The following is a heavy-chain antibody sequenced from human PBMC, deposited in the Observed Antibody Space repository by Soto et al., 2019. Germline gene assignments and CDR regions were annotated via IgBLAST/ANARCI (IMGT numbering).Heavy chain of an antibody. J-gene: IGHJ4*02. CDR1: GFTFSSYS. CDR2: ISSSSSTI. CDR3: ARAGIAARRSDPFDY. Sequence: GGSLRLSCAASGFTFSSYSMNWVRQAPGKGLEWVSYISSSSSTIYYADSVKGRFTISRDNAKNSLYLQMNSLRAEDTAVYYCARAGIAARRSDPFDYWGQGTLVTVSS. D-gene: IGHD6-6*01. V-gene: IGHV3-48*01.